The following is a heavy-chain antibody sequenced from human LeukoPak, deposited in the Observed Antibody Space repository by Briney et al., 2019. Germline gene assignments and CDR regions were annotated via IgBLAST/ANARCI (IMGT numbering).Heavy chain of an antibody. Sequence: SGTLSLTCAVSGGSISSSNWWSWVRQPPGKGLEWIGCVYYSGKTYYNPSLKSRVSISVDTSKNQFSLRLTSVTAADTAVYYCAREASGGYDILNGYFNSGFDIWGQGTTVTASS. CDR1: GGSISSSNW. CDR2: VYYSGKT. V-gene: IGHV4-4*02. D-gene: IGHD3-9*01. J-gene: IGHJ3*02. CDR3: AREASGGYDILNGYFNSGFDI.